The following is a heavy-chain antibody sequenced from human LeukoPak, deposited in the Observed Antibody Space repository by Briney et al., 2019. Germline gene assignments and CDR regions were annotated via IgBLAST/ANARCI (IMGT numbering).Heavy chain of an antibody. V-gene: IGHV4-38-2*02. D-gene: IGHD6-6*01. J-gene: IGHJ5*02. Sequence: SETLSLTGTVSGYSISSGYYWGWIRQPPGKGLEWVVSIYHSGSTYYNPSLKSRVTISADTSKNQLSLKLSSVTAADTAVYYCARVPHSSSSEWFDPWGQGTLVTVSS. CDR1: GYSISSGYY. CDR3: ARVPHSSSSEWFDP. CDR2: IYHSGST.